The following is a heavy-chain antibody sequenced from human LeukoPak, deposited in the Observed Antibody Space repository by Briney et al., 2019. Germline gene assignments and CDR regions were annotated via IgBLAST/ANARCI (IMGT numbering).Heavy chain of an antibody. Sequence: GGSLRLSCAASGFTFSSYVMHWVRQAPGKGLEWVAIISYDGSNEYYADSVKGRFTISRDNSKNTLYLQMNSLRAADTAVYYCGRGGKVEQLVLARWGQGSLVTVSS. D-gene: IGHD6-13*01. V-gene: IGHV3-30*04. CDR1: GFTFSSYV. CDR3: GRGGKVEQLVLAR. CDR2: ISYDGSNE. J-gene: IGHJ4*02.